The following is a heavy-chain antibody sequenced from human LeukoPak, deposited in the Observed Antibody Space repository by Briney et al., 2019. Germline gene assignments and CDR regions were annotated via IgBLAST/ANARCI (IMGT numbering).Heavy chain of an antibody. D-gene: IGHD6-19*01. CDR2: IIPIFGTA. V-gene: IGHV1-69*13. J-gene: IGHJ2*01. CDR3: ARGYFVAGTGQYWYFDL. CDR1: GGTFSSYA. Sequence: SVKVSCKASGGTFSSYAISWVRQAPGQGLEWMGGIIPIFGTANYAQKFQGRVTITADESTSTAYMELSSLRSEDTAVYYCARGYFVAGTGQYWYFDLWGRGTLVTVSS.